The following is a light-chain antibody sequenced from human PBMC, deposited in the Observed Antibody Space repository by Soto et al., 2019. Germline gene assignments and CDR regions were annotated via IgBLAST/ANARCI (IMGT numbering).Light chain of an antibody. CDR3: HQYGNAPFT. CDR1: QRVSSTY. Sequence: EIVVTQSPGTLYLSPGERATLSCRASQRVSSTYLAWYRQKPGQAPRLLIYGASSRATGIPDRFSGGGSGTDFNLTISRLEPEDFAVYYCHQYGNAPFTFGPGTKVDIK. J-gene: IGKJ3*01. V-gene: IGKV3-20*01. CDR2: GAS.